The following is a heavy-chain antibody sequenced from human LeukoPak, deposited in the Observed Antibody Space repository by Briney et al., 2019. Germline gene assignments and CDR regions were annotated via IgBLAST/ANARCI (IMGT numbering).Heavy chain of an antibody. CDR3: ARGLTVDTAMVTYYGMDV. D-gene: IGHD5-18*01. CDR2: ISYSANT. V-gene: IGHV4-59*12. CDR1: GGSSRSYF. Sequence: SETLSLTCTVSGGSSRSYFWTWIRQPPGKGLEWIGHISYSANTNYNPSLKSRVTISVDTSKNQFSLKLSSVTAADTAVYYCARGLTVDTAMVTYYGMDVWGQGTLVTVSS. J-gene: IGHJ6*02.